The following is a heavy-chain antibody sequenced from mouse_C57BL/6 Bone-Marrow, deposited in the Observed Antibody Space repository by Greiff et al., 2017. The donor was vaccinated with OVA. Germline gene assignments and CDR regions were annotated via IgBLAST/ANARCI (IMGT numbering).Heavy chain of an antibody. J-gene: IGHJ4*01. CDR3: TRDPSDYAMDY. Sequence: EVQRVESGEGLVKPGGSLKLSCAASGFTFSSYAMSWVRQTPEKRLEWVAYISSGGDYIYYADTVKGRFTISRDNARNTLYLQMSSLKSEDTAMYYCTRDPSDYAMDYWGQGTSVTVSS. CDR1: GFTFSSYA. CDR2: ISSGGDYI. V-gene: IGHV5-9-1*02.